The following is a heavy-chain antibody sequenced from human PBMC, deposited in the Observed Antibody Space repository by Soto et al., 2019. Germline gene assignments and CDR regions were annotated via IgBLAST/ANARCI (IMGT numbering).Heavy chain of an antibody. V-gene: IGHV4-38-2*02. CDR1: NYSISSGYH. Sequence: SETLSLTCIVSNYSISSGYHWGWIRQPPGKGLEGIGTIYQSGNTYQNPSLKSRVILSIDTSKNQFSLNLRNVTAADTAVYYCVRGKVNFDFWGKGILVTVS. CDR3: VRGKVNFDF. J-gene: IGHJ4*02. CDR2: IYQSGNT.